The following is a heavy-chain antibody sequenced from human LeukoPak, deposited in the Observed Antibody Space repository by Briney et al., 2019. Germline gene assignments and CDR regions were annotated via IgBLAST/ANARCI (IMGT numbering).Heavy chain of an antibody. CDR3: AKDLAPAAY. CDR1: GLTFSNAW. V-gene: IGHV3-23*01. D-gene: IGHD2-2*01. J-gene: IGHJ4*02. CDR2: LTGSGGST. Sequence: PGGSLRLSCAASGLTFSNAWVSWVRQAPGKGLEWVSALTGSGGSTYYADSVKGRFTISRDNSKKTLFLQMNSLRAEDTAVYYCAKDLAPAAYWGQGTLVTVSS.